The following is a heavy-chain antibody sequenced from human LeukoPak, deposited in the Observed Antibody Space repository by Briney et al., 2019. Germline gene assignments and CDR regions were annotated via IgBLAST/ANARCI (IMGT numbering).Heavy chain of an antibody. CDR3: ARNPGIAVAGPSYYFDY. CDR2: IYYSGST. D-gene: IGHD6-19*01. V-gene: IGHV4-39*01. CDR1: GGSISSSSYY. J-gene: IGHJ4*02. Sequence: PSETLSLTCTVSGGSISSSSYYWVWIRQPPGKGLEWIGSIYYSGSTYYNPSLKSRVTISVDTSKNQFSLKLSSVTAADTAVYYCARNPGIAVAGPSYYFDYWGQGTLVTVSS.